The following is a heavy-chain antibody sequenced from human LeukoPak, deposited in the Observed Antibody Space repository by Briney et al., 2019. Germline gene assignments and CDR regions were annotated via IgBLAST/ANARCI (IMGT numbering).Heavy chain of an antibody. CDR3: ARDKAISGAFDI. V-gene: IGHV3-48*03. D-gene: IGHD3-10*01. CDR2: ISSSGSTI. J-gene: IGHJ3*02. Sequence: GGSLRLSCAASGFTFSSYAMSWVRQAPGKGLEWVSYISSSGSTIYYADSVKGRFTISRDNAKNSLYLQMNSLRAEDTAVYYCARDKAISGAFDIWGQGTMVTVSS. CDR1: GFTFSSYA.